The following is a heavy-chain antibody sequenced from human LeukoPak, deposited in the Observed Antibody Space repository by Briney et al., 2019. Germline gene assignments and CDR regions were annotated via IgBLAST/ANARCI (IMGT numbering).Heavy chain of an antibody. V-gene: IGHV3-7*01. CDR2: IKQDGSEK. CDR1: GFTFSSYW. D-gene: IGHD6-13*01. CDR3: ARDQSSRGFDY. Sequence: GGSLRLSCVASGFTFSSYWMSWVRQAPGKGLEWVANIKQDGSEKYYVDSVKGRFTISRDNAKNSLYLQMNSLRAEDTAVYYCARDQSSRGFDYWGQGTLVTVSS. J-gene: IGHJ4*02.